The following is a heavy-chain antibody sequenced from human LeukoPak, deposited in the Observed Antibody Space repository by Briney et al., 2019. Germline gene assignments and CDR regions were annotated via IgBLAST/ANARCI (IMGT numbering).Heavy chain of an antibody. Sequence: PGGSLRLSCAASGFTFSSYDMHWVRQATGKGLEWVSAIGTAGDTYYPGSVKGRFTISRENAKNSLYLQMNSLRAGDTAVYYCARSKGYYDSSGYPGYYFDYWGQGTLVTVSS. CDR1: GFTFSSYD. CDR3: ARSKGYYDSSGYPGYYFDY. V-gene: IGHV3-13*01. D-gene: IGHD3-22*01. CDR2: IGTAGDT. J-gene: IGHJ4*02.